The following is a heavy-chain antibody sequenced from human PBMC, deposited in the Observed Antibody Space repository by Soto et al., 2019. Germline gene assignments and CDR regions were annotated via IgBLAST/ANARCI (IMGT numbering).Heavy chain of an antibody. D-gene: IGHD2-2*02. CDR3: ATLPXXIXVRLLPIPT. V-gene: IGHV4-4*02. Sequence: QVQLQQSGPRLVKPSGTLSLTCYVSGGSISSTNWWTWVRQPPGKGLEWIGEIYHTGNTNYNPSVRRRVTXXXXXXXXEXPXXXXXXXXXXXXVXXCATLPXXIXVRLLPIPTWGQGILVTVSS. J-gene: IGHJ4*02. CDR2: IYHTGNT. CDR1: GGSISSTNW.